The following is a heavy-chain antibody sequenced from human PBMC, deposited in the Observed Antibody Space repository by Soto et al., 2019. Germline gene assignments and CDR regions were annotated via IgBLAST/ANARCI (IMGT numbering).Heavy chain of an antibody. Sequence: QVQLQESGPGLVKPSETVSLTCTVSGGSTRNYFWSWIRQPPGKGLEWIGCIYYSGTTNYNSSLKSRVTISLDTSKNQFSLRLRSVTAADTAVYYCARYVNPYDTAVWFDPSGQGTLVTVSS. CDR2: IYYSGTT. J-gene: IGHJ5*02. CDR1: GGSTRNYF. V-gene: IGHV4-59*01. CDR3: ARYVNPYDTAVWFDP. D-gene: IGHD3-9*01.